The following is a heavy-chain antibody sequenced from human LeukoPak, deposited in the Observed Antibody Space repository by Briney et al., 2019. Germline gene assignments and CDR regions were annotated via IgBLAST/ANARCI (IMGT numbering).Heavy chain of an antibody. D-gene: IGHD6-13*01. CDR1: GGSISSGSYY. CDR3: AREGAAAGLGHFDY. J-gene: IGHJ4*02. V-gene: IGHV4-61*02. CDR2: IYTSGST. Sequence: PSQTLSLTCTVSGGSISSGSYYWSWIRQPAGKGLEWIGRIYTSGSTNYNPSLKSRVTISVDTSKNQFSLKLSSVTAADTAVYYCAREGAAAGLGHFDYWGQGTLVTVSS.